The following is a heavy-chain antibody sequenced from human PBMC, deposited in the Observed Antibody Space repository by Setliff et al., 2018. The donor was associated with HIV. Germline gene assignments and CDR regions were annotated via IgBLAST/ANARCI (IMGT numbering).Heavy chain of an antibody. CDR1: GGSFSGYY. V-gene: IGHV4-34*01. J-gene: IGHJ3*02. Sequence: PSETLSLTCAVYGGSFSGYYWSWIRQPPGKGLEWIGEINHSGSTNYNPSLKSRATISVDTSKNQFSLKLSSVTAADTAVYYCARDPYYDSSGYYSSAFDIWGQGTMVTVSS. CDR2: INHSGST. D-gene: IGHD3-22*01. CDR3: ARDPYYDSSGYYSSAFDI.